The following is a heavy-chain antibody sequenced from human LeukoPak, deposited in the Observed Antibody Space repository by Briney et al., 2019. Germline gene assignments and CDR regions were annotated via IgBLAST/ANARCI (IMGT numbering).Heavy chain of an antibody. CDR2: IYSDGST. Sequence: GGSLRLSCAASEFTFSNYAMNWVRQAPGKGLEWVSIIYSDGSTYYADSVKGRFTISRDNSKNTLYLQMNSLRVEDTAVYHCASAQWLATFDYWGQGTLVTVSS. D-gene: IGHD6-19*01. J-gene: IGHJ4*02. V-gene: IGHV3-66*01. CDR1: EFTFSNYA. CDR3: ASAQWLATFDY.